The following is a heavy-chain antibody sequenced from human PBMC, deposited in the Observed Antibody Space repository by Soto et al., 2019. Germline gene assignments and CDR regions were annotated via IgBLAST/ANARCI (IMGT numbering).Heavy chain of an antibody. CDR3: ERVLTSCYTK. CDR1: GGPFSSYA. V-gene: IGHV1-69*01. D-gene: IGHD2-2*02. Sequence: SVKVSCNASGGPFSSYAIIWVRQAPGQGLEWMGGIIPIFGTANYAQKFQCRVTITADESTSTAYMELSSLRSEDTAVYYCERVLTSCYTKWGQRTLVTVS. J-gene: IGHJ4*02. CDR2: IIPIFGTA.